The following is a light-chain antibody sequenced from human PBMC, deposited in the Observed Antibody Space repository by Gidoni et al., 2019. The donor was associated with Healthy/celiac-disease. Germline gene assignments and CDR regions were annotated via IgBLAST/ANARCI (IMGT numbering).Light chain of an antibody. CDR1: QSVLYSSNNKNY. Sequence: DIVMTQSPDSLAVSLGERATINCKSSQSVLYSSNNKNYLAGYQQKPGQPPKLLIYWASTRESGVPDRFSGSGSGTDFTLTISSLQAEDVAVYYCQQDYSTPYSFGQGTKLEIK. CDR2: WAS. V-gene: IGKV4-1*01. CDR3: QQDYSTPYS. J-gene: IGKJ2*03.